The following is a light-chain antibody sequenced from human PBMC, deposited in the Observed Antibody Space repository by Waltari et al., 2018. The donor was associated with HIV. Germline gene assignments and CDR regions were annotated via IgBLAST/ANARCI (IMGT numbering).Light chain of an antibody. J-gene: IGLJ1*01. CDR2: TNK. CDR3: AVWDDSLNVYV. V-gene: IGLV1-44*01. Sequence: QSVLTQPPSASGTPGQRVTFSCSGSSSNIGSNTVNWYQQFPGAAPKLLIYTNKQGATGCPVRFSGSKSGTSASVAVSGLQSEDAADEYCAVWDDSLNVYVFGLGTKVTVL. CDR1: SSNIGSNT.